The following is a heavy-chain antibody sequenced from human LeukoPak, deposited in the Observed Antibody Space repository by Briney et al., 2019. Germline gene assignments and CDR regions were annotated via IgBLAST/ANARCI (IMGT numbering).Heavy chain of an antibody. Sequence: ASVKVSCKVSGYTLTELSMRWVRQAPGKGLEWMGGFDPEDGETIYAQKFQGRVTMTEDTSTDTAYIELSSLRSEDTAVYYCATRYGVAAADFDYWGQGTLVTVSS. CDR3: ATRYGVAAADFDY. CDR2: FDPEDGET. CDR1: GYTLTELS. D-gene: IGHD6-13*01. J-gene: IGHJ4*02. V-gene: IGHV1-24*01.